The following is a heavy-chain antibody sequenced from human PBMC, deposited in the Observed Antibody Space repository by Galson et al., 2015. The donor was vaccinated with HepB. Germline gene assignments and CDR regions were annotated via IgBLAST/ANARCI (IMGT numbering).Heavy chain of an antibody. Sequence: SYYWSWIRQPPGKGLEWIGYIYYSGSTNYNPSLKSRVTISVDTSKNQFSLKLSSVTAADTAVYYCARDRRQWLGDEVGFDYWGQGTLVTVSS. J-gene: IGHJ4*02. V-gene: IGHV4-59*01. CDR1: SYY. CDR2: IYYSGST. D-gene: IGHD6-19*01. CDR3: ARDRRQWLGDEVGFDY.